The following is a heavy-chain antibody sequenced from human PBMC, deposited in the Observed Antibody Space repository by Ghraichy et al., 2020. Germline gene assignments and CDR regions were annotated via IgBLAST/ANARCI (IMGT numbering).Heavy chain of an antibody. CDR3: AKAPPGVVVGQAYWYFDL. D-gene: IGHD2-21*01. V-gene: IGHV3-23*01. Sequence: GGSLRLSCAASGFTFSSYAMSWVRQAPGKGLEWVSAISGSGGSTYYADSVKGRFTISRDNSKNTLYLQMNSLRAEDTAVYYCAKAPPGVVVGQAYWYFDLWGRGTLVTVSS. CDR2: ISGSGGST. J-gene: IGHJ2*01. CDR1: GFTFSSYA.